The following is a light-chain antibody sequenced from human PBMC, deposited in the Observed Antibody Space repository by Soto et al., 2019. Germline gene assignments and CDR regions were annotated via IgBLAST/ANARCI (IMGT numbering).Light chain of an antibody. CDR2: GAS. CDR3: QQYGSSPYN. V-gene: IGKV3-20*01. CDR1: QSVSSTY. J-gene: IGKJ2*01. Sequence: EIVLTHSPGTLSLSPGERATLSCRASQSVSSTYLAWYQHKPGQAPRLLIYGASSRATGIPDRFSGSGSGTDFTLTISRLEPEDFAVYYCQQYGSSPYNFGQGTKLEIK.